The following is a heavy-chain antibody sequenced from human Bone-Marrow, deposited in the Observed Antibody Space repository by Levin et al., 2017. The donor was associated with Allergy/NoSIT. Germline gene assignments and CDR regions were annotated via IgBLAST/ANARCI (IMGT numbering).Heavy chain of an antibody. V-gene: IGHV3-11*01. CDR2: ISSSGSTI. CDR1: GFTFSDYY. CDR3: ARVTLGFHLVVFPRFLRYFDWLLSLGNLYYYYYGMDV. Sequence: GGSLRLSCAASGFTFSDYYMSWIRQAPGKGLEWVSYISSSGSTIYYADSVKGRFTISRDNSKNSLYLQMNSLKAEDTAVYYCARVTLGFHLVVFPRFLRYFDWLLSLGNLYYYYYGMDVWGQGTTVTVSS. D-gene: IGHD3-9*01. J-gene: IGHJ6*02.